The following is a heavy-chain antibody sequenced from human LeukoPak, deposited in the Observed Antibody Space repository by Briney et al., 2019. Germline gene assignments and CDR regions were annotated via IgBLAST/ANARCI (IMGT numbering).Heavy chain of an antibody. V-gene: IGHV3-49*03. Sequence: QPGGSLRLSCTASGFTFGDYAMSWFRQAPGKGLEWVGFIRSKAYGGTTEYAASVKGRFTISRDDSKSTVYLQMNSLKTEDTAVYYCTREEYCSSTSCYLNSWFDPWGQGTLVTVSS. CDR3: TREEYCSSTSCYLNSWFDP. CDR2: IRSKAYGGTT. D-gene: IGHD2-2*01. CDR1: GFTFGDYA. J-gene: IGHJ5*02.